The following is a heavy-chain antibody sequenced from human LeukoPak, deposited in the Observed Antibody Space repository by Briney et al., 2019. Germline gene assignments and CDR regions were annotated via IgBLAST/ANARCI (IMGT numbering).Heavy chain of an antibody. J-gene: IGHJ3*02. CDR3: ARCDSSSWSKAFDI. Sequence: GGSLKLSCEVSGFPFRSYSFNWVRQAPGKGLEWVSYISRDITTIYYADSVKGRFAISRDNAKNSLFLQMNSLRAEDTAVYYCARCDSSSWSKAFDIWGQGTMVTVSS. V-gene: IGHV3-48*01. D-gene: IGHD6-13*01. CDR2: ISRDITTI. CDR1: GFPFRSYS.